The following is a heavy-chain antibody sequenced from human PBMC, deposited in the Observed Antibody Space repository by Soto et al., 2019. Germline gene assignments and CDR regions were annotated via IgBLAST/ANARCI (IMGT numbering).Heavy chain of an antibody. CDR1: GGGNLRDYR. CDR3: ARGGHIVVVTAIRWAFDI. CDR2: IIPILGSA. D-gene: IGHD2-21*02. V-gene: IGHV1-69*13. Sequence: SVKGSCKASGGGNLRDYRTTWVRRAPGQGLEWMGGIIPILGSANYAQNFQGRVTITADESTSTAYMELSSLRSEDTAVYYCARGGHIVVVTAIRWAFDIWGQGTMVTVSS. J-gene: IGHJ3*02.